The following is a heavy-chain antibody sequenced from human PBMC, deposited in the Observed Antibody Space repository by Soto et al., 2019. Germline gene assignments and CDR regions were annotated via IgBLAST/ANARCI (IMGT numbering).Heavy chain of an antibody. CDR2: IHYSGST. CDR3: ARLGGFFQALDS. D-gene: IGHD2-15*01. CDR1: GASISRGHYY. V-gene: IGHV4-30-4*01. J-gene: IGHJ4*02. Sequence: PSETLSLTCTVSGASISRGHYYWSWIRQSPGKGLEWIGYIHYSGSTNYNPSLKSRLTISVDTSKNQFSLKLSSVAAADTAVYYCARLGGFFQALDSWGQGTLVTVSS.